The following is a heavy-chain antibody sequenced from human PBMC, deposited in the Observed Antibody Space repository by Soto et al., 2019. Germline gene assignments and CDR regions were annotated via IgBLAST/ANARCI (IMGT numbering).Heavy chain of an antibody. Sequence: PSETLSLTCASYVGSFSVYYWSWIRQPPGKGLEWIGEINHSGSTNYNPSLKSRVTISVDTSKNQFSLKLSSVTAADTAVYYCARITIFGVAAAERWGKGTLVT. CDR2: INHSGST. CDR3: ARITIFGVAAAER. CDR1: VGSFSVYY. D-gene: IGHD3-3*01. J-gene: IGHJ4*02. V-gene: IGHV4-34*01.